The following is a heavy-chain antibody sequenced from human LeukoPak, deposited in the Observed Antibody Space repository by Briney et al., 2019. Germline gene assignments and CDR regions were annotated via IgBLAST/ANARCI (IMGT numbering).Heavy chain of an antibody. CDR1: GASISSSSYY. J-gene: IGHJ4*02. Sequence: SETLSLTCTVSGASISSSSYYWGWIRQPPGKGLEWIGSIYYSGSTYYKPSLKSRVTISLDTSKNQFSLKLSSVTAADTAVYYCASPYFDYWGQGTLVTVSS. V-gene: IGHV4-39*01. CDR2: IYYSGST. CDR3: ASPYFDY.